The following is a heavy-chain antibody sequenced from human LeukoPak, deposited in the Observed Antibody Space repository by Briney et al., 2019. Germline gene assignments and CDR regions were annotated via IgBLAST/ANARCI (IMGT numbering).Heavy chain of an antibody. D-gene: IGHD2-15*01. CDR3: ARAQYCSGGGCYFYFAY. J-gene: IGHJ4*02. CDR1: GFTVSDHY. Sequence: PGGSLRLSCAASGFTVSDHYMDWVRQAPGKGLEWVGRTRNRAKSYTTEYAASVQGRFTVSRDDSKNSLYLQMNSLKTEDTAVYYCARAQYCSGGGCYFYFAYWGQGTLVTVPS. CDR2: TRNRAKSYTT. V-gene: IGHV3-72*01.